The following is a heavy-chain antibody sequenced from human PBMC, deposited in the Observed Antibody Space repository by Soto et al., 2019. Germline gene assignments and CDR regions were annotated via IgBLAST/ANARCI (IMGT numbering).Heavy chain of an antibody. J-gene: IGHJ4*02. Sequence: SETLSLTCTVSGGSINNHYWSWIRQPPGKGLEWLGYVYYNGITNYSPSLKSRLTITKDTSKNQVVLTMTNMDPVDTATYYCAHRVSYGDPTLDYWGQGTLVTVSS. CDR2: VYYNGIT. CDR3: AHRVSYGDPTLDY. D-gene: IGHD4-17*01. CDR1: GGSINNHY. V-gene: IGHV4-59*11.